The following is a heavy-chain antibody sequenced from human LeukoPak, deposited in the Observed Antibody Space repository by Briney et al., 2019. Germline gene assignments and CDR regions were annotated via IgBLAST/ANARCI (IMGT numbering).Heavy chain of an antibody. Sequence: SETLSLTCTVSGGSVSSGGYYWSWIRQPPGKGLEWIGEINHSGSTNYNPSLKSRVTISVDTSKNQFSLKLSSVTAADTAVYYCARDRVVVPAMRAGFDYWGQGTLVTVSS. J-gene: IGHJ4*02. CDR2: INHSGST. CDR3: ARDRVVVPAMRAGFDY. V-gene: IGHV4-61*08. D-gene: IGHD2-2*01. CDR1: GGSVSSGGYY.